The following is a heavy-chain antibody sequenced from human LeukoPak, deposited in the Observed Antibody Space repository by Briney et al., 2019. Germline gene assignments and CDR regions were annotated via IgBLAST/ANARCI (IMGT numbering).Heavy chain of an antibody. V-gene: IGHV3-48*01. J-gene: IGHJ6*03. CDR3: AREFVLRYFEGYMGV. D-gene: IGHD3-9*01. CDR1: GFTFSSYS. Sequence: PGGSLRLSCAASGFTFSSYSMNWVRQAPGKGLEWVSYISSGSGTIYYADSVRGRITISRDNAKNSLYLQMNSLRAEDTAVYYCAREFVLRYFEGYMGVWGKGTTVTVSS. CDR2: ISSGSGTI.